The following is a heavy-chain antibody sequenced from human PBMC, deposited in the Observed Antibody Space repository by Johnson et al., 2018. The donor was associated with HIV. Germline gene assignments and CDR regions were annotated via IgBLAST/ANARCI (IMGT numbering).Heavy chain of an antibody. J-gene: IGHJ3*02. CDR3: AKELALYSSGYGGDAFDI. Sequence: VQLVESGGGLVQPGGSLRLSCAASDFTVSRNYMSWVRQAPGKGLEWVTVISGSGGDTHYADSVKGRFTISRDNSKNTLYMQMTSLRAEDTAVYYCAKELALYSSGYGGDAFDIWGQGTMVTVSS. CDR1: DFTVSRNY. V-gene: IGHV3-23*04. D-gene: IGHD6-19*01. CDR2: ISGSGGDT.